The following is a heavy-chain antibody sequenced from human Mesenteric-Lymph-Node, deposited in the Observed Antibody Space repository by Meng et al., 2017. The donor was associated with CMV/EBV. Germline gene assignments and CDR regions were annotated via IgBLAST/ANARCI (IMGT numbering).Heavy chain of an antibody. CDR3: ATRSMVKA. D-gene: IGHD3-10*01. J-gene: IGHJ4*02. Sequence: GESLKISCAASGFSFSGYTMNWVRQAPGKGLEWVSSISPSSSGIYYSDSVKGRFTISRDNAKNSLFLQMNSLRADDTAVYYCATRSMVKAWGQGTLVTVSS. CDR1: GFSFSGYT. CDR2: ISPSSSGI. V-gene: IGHV3-21*01.